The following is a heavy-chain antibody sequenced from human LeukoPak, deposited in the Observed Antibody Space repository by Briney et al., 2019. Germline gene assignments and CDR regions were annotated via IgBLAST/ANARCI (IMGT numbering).Heavy chain of an antibody. CDR2: IIPIFGTA. CDR3: ARVGRITMVRGVIDYYYYGMDV. V-gene: IGHV1-69*13. Sequence: VKVSCKATGGTYSSYAISWVRQAPGQGLEWMGGIIPIFGTANYAQKFQGRVTITADESTSTAYMELSSLRSEDTAVYYCARVGRITMVRGVIDYYYYGMDVWGQGTTVTVSS. J-gene: IGHJ6*02. D-gene: IGHD3-10*01. CDR1: GGTYSSYA.